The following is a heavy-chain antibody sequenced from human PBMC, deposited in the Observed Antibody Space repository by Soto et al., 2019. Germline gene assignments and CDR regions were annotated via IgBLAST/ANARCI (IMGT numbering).Heavy chain of an antibody. J-gene: IGHJ6*02. Sequence: QVQLVESGGGMVQPGRSRRLSCAASGFTFSSYGMHWVRQAPGKGLEWVAVIWCDGSNKYYADSVKGRFTISRDNSKNTLYLQMNSLRAEDTAVYYCARFSRSSWRYYGMDVWGQGTTVTVSS. CDR1: GFTFSSYG. CDR3: ARFSRSSWRYYGMDV. V-gene: IGHV3-33*01. CDR2: IWCDGSNK. D-gene: IGHD6-13*01.